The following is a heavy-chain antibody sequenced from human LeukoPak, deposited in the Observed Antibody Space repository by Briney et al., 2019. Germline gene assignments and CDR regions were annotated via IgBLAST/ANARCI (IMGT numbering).Heavy chain of an antibody. J-gene: IGHJ3*02. CDR2: IWYEGTNR. Sequence: GGSLRLSCAASGFTLSSYGVQWVRETPGKGLVWGAVIWYEGTNRYCVDSVRGRFTTSRDNSKNTMYLQMNSLRAKDKAVYSCARGGHDYYDRSGYYYMSAFDIWGQGTMVTVSS. CDR1: GFTLSSYG. CDR3: ARGGHDYYDRSGYYYMSAFDI. V-gene: IGHV3-33*01. D-gene: IGHD3-22*01.